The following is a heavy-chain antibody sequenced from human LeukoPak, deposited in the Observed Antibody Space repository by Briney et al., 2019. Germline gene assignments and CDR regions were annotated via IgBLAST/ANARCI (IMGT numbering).Heavy chain of an antibody. CDR1: GFTFSRNW. D-gene: IGHD3-22*01. CDR3: ARVRYDSSGFDY. Sequence: PGGSLRLSCAASGFTFSRNWMSWVRQAPGKGLEWVANIKQDGVEKYYVDSVKGRFTISRDNAKNSLYLEMNSLRAEDTAVYYCARVRYDSSGFDYWGQGTLDTVSS. J-gene: IGHJ4*02. V-gene: IGHV3-7*04. CDR2: IKQDGVEK.